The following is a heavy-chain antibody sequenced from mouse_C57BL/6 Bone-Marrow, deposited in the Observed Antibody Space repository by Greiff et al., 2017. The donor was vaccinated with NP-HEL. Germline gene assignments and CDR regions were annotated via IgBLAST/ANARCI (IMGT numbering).Heavy chain of an antibody. J-gene: IGHJ3*01. CDR3: ARKDDDGSPWFAY. Sequence: QVQLKQPGTELVKPGASVKLSCKASGYTFTSYWMHWVKQRPGQGLEWIGNINPSNGGTNYNEKFKSKATLTVDKSSSTAYMQLSSLTSEDSAVYDCARKDDDGSPWFAYWGQGTLVTVSA. V-gene: IGHV1-53*01. D-gene: IGHD2-3*01. CDR1: GYTFTSYW. CDR2: INPSNGGT.